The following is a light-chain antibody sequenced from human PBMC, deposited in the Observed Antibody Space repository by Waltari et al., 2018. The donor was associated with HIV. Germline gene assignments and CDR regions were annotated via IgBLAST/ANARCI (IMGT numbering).Light chain of an antibody. CDR1: QSLLYTSNNKSF. CDR3: QQYDTTPLT. Sequence: DIVMPQSPASMLVSLGERASITCTFTQSLLYTSNNKSFLAWYQQKPGQPPKLLIYWAFSRESGVPDRFSGSGSGTDFTLTISGLQADDVAIYYCQQYDTTPLTFGGGTKVEI. V-gene: IGKV4-1*01. CDR2: WAF. J-gene: IGKJ4*01.